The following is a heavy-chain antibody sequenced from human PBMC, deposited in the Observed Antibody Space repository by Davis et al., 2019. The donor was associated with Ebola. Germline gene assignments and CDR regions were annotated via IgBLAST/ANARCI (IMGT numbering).Heavy chain of an antibody. CDR3: TRNYGDYVGNHYSGMDV. V-gene: IGHV1-3*01. D-gene: IGHD4-17*01. J-gene: IGHJ6*02. Sequence: AASVQVSCKASGYTFTSYAMNWVRQAPGQRLEWMGWINAGNGNTKYSQKFQGRFTITRDTSASTAYMELSSLRVEDPAVYYWTRNYGDYVGNHYSGMDVWGQGTTVTVSS. CDR1: GYTFTSYA. CDR2: INAGNGNT.